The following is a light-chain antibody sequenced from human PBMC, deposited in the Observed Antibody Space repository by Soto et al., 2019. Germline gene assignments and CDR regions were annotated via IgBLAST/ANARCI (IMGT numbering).Light chain of an antibody. CDR1: QSVSTSQ. V-gene: IGKV3-20*01. J-gene: IGKJ1*01. CDR2: GAS. CDR3: QQYGSSPWT. Sequence: EIVLTQSPGTLSLSPGERATLSCRASQSVSTSQLAWYQQKPGQAPRLLIYGASTRAIGITDRFSGSGSGTDFTLTITRLEPEDCAVYYSQQYGSSPWTFGQGTKVEIK.